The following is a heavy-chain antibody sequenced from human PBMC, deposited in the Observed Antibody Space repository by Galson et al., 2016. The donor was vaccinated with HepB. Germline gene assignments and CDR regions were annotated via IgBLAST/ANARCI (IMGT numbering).Heavy chain of an antibody. D-gene: IGHD4-11*01. J-gene: IGHJ6*02. V-gene: IGHV1-2*04. Sequence: SGYTFTDYFLHWVRQAPGQGLEWMGWINPDSGGTNYAQKFQGWVTMTRDTSISTAYMELSRLRSDATAVYYCVRGFSVSYYYYGKDVWGQGTTVTVSS. CDR3: VRGFSVSYYYYGKDV. CDR1: GYTFTDYF. CDR2: INPDSGGT.